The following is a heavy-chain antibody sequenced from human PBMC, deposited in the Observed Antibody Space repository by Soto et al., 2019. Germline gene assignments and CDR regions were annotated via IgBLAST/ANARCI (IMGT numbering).Heavy chain of an antibody. Sequence: GGSLRLSCAASGFTFSSYAMSWVRQAPGKGLEWVSAISGSGGSTYYADSVKGRFTISRDNSKNTLYLQMNSLRAEDTAVYYCAKDPHGMIVVAAPYYYGMDVWGQGTTVTVSS. D-gene: IGHD3-22*01. CDR3: AKDPHGMIVVAAPYYYGMDV. CDR2: ISGSGGST. CDR1: GFTFSSYA. J-gene: IGHJ6*02. V-gene: IGHV3-23*01.